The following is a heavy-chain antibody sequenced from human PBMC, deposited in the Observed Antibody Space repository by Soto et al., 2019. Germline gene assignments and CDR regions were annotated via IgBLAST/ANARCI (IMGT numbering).Heavy chain of an antibody. J-gene: IGHJ2*01. CDR3: ARANHTWLHLWYFGL. CDR2: IIPIFGTA. D-gene: IGHD5-12*01. CDR1: GGTFSSYT. Sequence: QVQLVQSGAEVKKPGSSVTGSCKASGGTFSSYTISWVRQAPGQGIEWMGGIIPIFGTANYAQKFQGRVTLTADESTSTAYMALRSLISDDTAVLYCARANHTWLHLWYFGLWARGTLVTFSS. V-gene: IGHV1-69*12.